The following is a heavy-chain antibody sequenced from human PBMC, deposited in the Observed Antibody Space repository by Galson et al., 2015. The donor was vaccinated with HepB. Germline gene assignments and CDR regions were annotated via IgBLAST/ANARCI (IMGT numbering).Heavy chain of an antibody. D-gene: IGHD1-14*01. CDR3: ARRISSVNGFDY. V-gene: IGHV1-24*01. CDR2: FDPEDGET. CDR1: GYTLTELS. J-gene: IGHJ4*02. Sequence: SVKVSCKVSGYTLTELSMHWVRQAPGEGLEWMGGFDPEDGETIYAQKFQGRVTMTEDTSTDTAYMELSSLRSEDTAVYYCARRISSVNGFDYWGQGTLSPSPQ.